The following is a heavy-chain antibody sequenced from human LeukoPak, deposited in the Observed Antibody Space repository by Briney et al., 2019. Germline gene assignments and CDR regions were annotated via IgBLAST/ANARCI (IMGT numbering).Heavy chain of an antibody. CDR1: GGSFSGYY. Sequence: SETLSLTCAVYGGSFSGYYWSWIRQPPGKGLEWIGEINHSGSTYYNPSLKSRVTISVDTSKNQFSLKLSSVTAADTAVYYCASITMVRGVTGALAFDIWGQGTMVTVSS. CDR2: INHSGST. CDR3: ASITMVRGVTGALAFDI. D-gene: IGHD3-10*01. V-gene: IGHV4-34*09. J-gene: IGHJ3*02.